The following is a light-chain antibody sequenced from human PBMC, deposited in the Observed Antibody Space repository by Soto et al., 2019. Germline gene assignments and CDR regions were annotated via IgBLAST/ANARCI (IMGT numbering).Light chain of an antibody. J-gene: IGKJ2*01. CDR2: RAS. Sequence: DIQMTQSPSTLSASVGDRVTITCRASQSISSRLAWYQQKPGKAPKLLIYRASTLESGVPSRFSGSGSGTELTLTISSLQPDEFATYFCQEYEGHCAFGQGTKLEIK. CDR1: QSISSR. CDR3: QEYEGHCA. V-gene: IGKV1-5*03.